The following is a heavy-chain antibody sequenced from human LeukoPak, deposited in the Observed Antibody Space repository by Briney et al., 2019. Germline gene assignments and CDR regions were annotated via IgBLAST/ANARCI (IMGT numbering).Heavy chain of an antibody. CDR1: GGTFSSYA. CDR3: AREGSCAAFDI. Sequence: ALVKVSCKASGGTFSSYAISWVLQAPGQGLEWMGRIIPIFGTANYAQKFQGRVTITTDESTSTAYMELSSLRSEDTAVYYCAREGSCAAFDIWGQGTMVTVSS. V-gene: IGHV1-69*05. J-gene: IGHJ3*02. CDR2: IIPIFGTA. D-gene: IGHD2-15*01.